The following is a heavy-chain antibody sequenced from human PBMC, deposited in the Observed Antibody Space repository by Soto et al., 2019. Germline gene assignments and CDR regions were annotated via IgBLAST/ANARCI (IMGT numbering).Heavy chain of an antibody. CDR1: GGSISSGGYY. CDR3: ARGLDGLHDDTSGPFPRPG. D-gene: IGHD3-22*01. CDR2: IYYSGSI. Sequence: PSETLSLTCTVSGGSISSGGYYWSWIRQHPGKGLEWIGYIYYSGSIYYNPSLKSRATMSIDTAGNQFSLKVSSVTVADTAVYYCARGLDGLHDDTSGPFPRPGWGQGTLVTVSS. V-gene: IGHV4-30-4*08. J-gene: IGHJ1*01.